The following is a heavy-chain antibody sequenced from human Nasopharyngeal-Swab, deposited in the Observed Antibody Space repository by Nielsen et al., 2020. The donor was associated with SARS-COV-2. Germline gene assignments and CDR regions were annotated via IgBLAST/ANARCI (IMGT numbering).Heavy chain of an antibody. CDR1: GFTFSNAW. CDR3: TTDLVPAFLEWLDAFDI. CDR2: IKSKTDGGTT. J-gene: IGHJ3*02. Sequence: GESLKISCAASGFTFSNAWMNWVRQAPGKGLEWVGRIKSKTDGGTTDYAAPVKGRFTISRDDSKNTLYLQMNSLKTEDTAVYYCTTDLVPAFLEWLDAFDIWGQGTMVTVSS. D-gene: IGHD3-3*02. V-gene: IGHV3-15*07.